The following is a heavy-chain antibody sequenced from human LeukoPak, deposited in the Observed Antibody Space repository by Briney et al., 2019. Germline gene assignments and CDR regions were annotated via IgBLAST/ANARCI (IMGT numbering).Heavy chain of an antibody. Sequence: SVKVSCKASGGTFSSYAISWVRQAPGQGLEWMEGIIPIFGTANYAQKFQGRVTITTDESTSTAYMELSSLRSEDTAVYYCARDDGSSGYYHRIWFDPWGQGTLVTVSS. CDR3: ARDDGSSGYYHRIWFDP. V-gene: IGHV1-69*05. D-gene: IGHD3-22*01. J-gene: IGHJ5*02. CDR1: GGTFSSYA. CDR2: IIPIFGTA.